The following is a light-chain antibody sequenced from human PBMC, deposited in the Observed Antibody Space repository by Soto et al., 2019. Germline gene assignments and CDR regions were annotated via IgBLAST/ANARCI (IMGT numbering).Light chain of an antibody. CDR2: WAS. V-gene: IGKV4-1*01. Sequence: DIVLTQSPDSLAVSLGERATINCKSSQNILFSSNNKRYLAWYQQKPGQPPKLLIYWASTRESGVPDRFSGSGSGTDFTLTISSLQAEYVAIYYCQQYYSSPFTFGQGTKLEI. CDR3: QQYYSSPFT. J-gene: IGKJ2*01. CDR1: QNILFSSNNKRY.